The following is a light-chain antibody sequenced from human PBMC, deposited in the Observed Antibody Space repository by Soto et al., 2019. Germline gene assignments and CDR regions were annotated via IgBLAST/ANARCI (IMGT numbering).Light chain of an antibody. Sequence: DIVMTQSPDSLAVSLGERATINCRSSQTIFYSSNNKNSLAWYQQKPGQPPKLLISWASTRESGVPDRFSGSGSGTDFTLTISNLQAEDVAVDYCQQYYSPPPWTFGQGTKVELK. CDR3: QQYYSPPPWT. CDR1: QTIFYSSNNKNS. J-gene: IGKJ1*01. V-gene: IGKV4-1*01. CDR2: WAS.